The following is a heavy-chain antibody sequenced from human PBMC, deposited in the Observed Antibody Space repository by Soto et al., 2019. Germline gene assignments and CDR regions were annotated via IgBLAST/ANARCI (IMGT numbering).Heavy chain of an antibody. V-gene: IGHV1-69*02. CDR2: IIPILGIA. D-gene: IGHD4-17*01. J-gene: IGHJ4*02. CDR1: GGTFSSYT. CDR3: AGTDYGDNGFDY. Sequence: QVQLVQSGAEVKKPGSSVKVSCKASGGTFSSYTISWVRQAPGQGLEWMGRIIPILGIANYAQKFQGRVTITADRSTSTAYMELSSLRSEDTAVYCCAGTDYGDNGFDYWGQGTLVTVSS.